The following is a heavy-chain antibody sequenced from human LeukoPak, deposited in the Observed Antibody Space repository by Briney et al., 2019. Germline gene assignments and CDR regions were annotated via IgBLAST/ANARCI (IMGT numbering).Heavy chain of an antibody. J-gene: IGHJ4*02. CDR2: ISYDGSNK. Sequence: GRSLRFSCAASGFTFSSYGMHWVRQAPGKGLEWVAVISYDGSNKYYADSVKGRFTISRDNSKNTLYLQMNSLRAEDTAVYYCAKDSWELLYYFDYWGQGTLVTVSS. CDR1: GFTFSSYG. CDR3: AKDSWELLYYFDY. V-gene: IGHV3-30*18. D-gene: IGHD1-26*01.